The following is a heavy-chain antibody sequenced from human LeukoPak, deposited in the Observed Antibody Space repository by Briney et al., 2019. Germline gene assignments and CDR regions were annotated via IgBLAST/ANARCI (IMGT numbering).Heavy chain of an antibody. J-gene: IGHJ5*02. V-gene: IGHV4-30-2*01. Sequence: SETLSLTCTVSGGSISSGGYYWSWIRQPPGKGLEWIGYIYHSGSTYYNPSLKSRVTISVDRSKNQFSLKLSSVTAADTAVYYCARGAPCSSTSCEVWFDPWGQGTLVTVSS. D-gene: IGHD2-2*01. CDR2: IYHSGST. CDR1: GGSISSGGYY. CDR3: ARGAPCSSTSCEVWFDP.